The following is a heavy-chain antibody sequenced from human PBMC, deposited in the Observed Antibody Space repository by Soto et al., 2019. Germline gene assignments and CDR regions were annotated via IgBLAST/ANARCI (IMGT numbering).Heavy chain of an antibody. V-gene: IGHV3-23*01. Sequence: EVQLLESGGGLVQPGWSLRLSCAASGFTFSSYAMSWVRQAPGKGLEWVSAISGSGGSTYYADSVKGRFTISRDNSKNTLYLQMNSLRAEDTAVYYCAKGGYSSSSPNDFDYWGQGTLVTVSS. CDR2: ISGSGGST. J-gene: IGHJ4*02. CDR3: AKGGYSSSSPNDFDY. D-gene: IGHD6-6*01. CDR1: GFTFSSYA.